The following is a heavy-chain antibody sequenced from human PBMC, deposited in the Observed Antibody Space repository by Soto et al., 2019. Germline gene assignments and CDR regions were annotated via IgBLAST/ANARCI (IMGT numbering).Heavy chain of an antibody. V-gene: IGHV3-23*01. CDR1: GFRFSNYA. CDR3: ATRDYYDSRNFYYYYFDY. CDR2: ISGRGDST. Sequence: PGGSLSLSCAASGFRFSNYAMSWVRQAPGKGLEWVSGISGRGDSTYYAETVKGRFTISRDNSKNTLYLQMNSLRAEDTAVYYCATRDYYDSRNFYYYYFDYWGRGTLVTVSS. D-gene: IGHD3-22*01. J-gene: IGHJ4*02.